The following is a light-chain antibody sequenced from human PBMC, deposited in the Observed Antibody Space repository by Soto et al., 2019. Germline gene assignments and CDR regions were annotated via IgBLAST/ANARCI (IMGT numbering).Light chain of an antibody. Sequence: EIALTPSPASLSSAPGAATTLSCRASQSVSSYLAWYQQKPGQAPRLLIYDASTMASGIPARFSGSGSGTDFTLTISSLEPEDFAVYYCQQRSSWPWTFGQGTKVDIK. V-gene: IGKV3-11*01. CDR2: DAS. CDR3: QQRSSWPWT. J-gene: IGKJ1*01. CDR1: QSVSSY.